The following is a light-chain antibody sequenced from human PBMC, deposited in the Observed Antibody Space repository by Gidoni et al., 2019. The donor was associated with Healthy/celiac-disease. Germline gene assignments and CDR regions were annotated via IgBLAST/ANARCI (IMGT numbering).Light chain of an antibody. J-gene: IGKJ2*01. CDR2: GAS. V-gene: IGKV3-15*01. CDR3: QQYNNWLAT. CDR1: QSVNSN. Sequence: EIVMTQSPDTLSVSPGERATLSCRASQSVNSNLAWYQQKPGQAPRLLIYGASTRATGIPARFSGSGSGTEFTLTISSLQSEDFAVYYCQQYNNWLATFXQXTKLEIK.